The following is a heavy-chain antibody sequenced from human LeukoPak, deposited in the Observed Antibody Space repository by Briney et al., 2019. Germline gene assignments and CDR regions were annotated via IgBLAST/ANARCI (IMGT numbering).Heavy chain of an antibody. CDR3: ARRAVGAYFDY. D-gene: IGHD1-26*01. CDR2: IYYSGST. CDR1: GYSIGRGYY. Sequence: SGTLSLTCSVSGYSIGRGYYWGWIRQPPGKGLEWIGSIYYSGSTYYNPSLKSRVTISVDTSKNQFSLKLSSVTAADTAVYYCARRAVGAYFDYWGQGTLVTVSS. V-gene: IGHV4-38-2*02. J-gene: IGHJ4*02.